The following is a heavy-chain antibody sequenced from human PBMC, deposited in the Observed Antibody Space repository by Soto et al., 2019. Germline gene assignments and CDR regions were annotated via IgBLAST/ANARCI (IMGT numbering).Heavy chain of an antibody. CDR1: GFTFSSYG. CDR2: ISYDGSNK. J-gene: IGHJ5*02. CDR3: AKERARLRGGLDP. Sequence: QVQMVESGGGVVQPGRSLRLSCAASGFTFSSYGMHWVRQAPGKGLEWVAVISYDGSNKYYADSVKGRFTISRDNSKNTLYLQMNSLRAEDTAVYYCAKERARLRGGLDPWGQGTLVTVSS. D-gene: IGHD4-17*01. V-gene: IGHV3-30*18.